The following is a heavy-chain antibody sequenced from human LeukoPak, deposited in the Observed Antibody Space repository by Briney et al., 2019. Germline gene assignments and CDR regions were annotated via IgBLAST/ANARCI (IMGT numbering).Heavy chain of an antibody. V-gene: IGHV3-7*01. Sequence: PGGSLRLSCAASGFNFRTHWMSWVRQTPGKGLDWVANINQDGTEKSYVDSVKGRFTISRDNPKNSLDLQMNSLRAEDTAVYYCARENYGDYVVFDYWGQGTLVTVSS. D-gene: IGHD4-17*01. J-gene: IGHJ4*02. CDR3: ARENYGDYVVFDY. CDR2: INQDGTEK. CDR1: GFNFRTHW.